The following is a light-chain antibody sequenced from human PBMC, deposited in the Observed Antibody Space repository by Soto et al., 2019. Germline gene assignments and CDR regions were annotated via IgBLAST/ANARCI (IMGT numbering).Light chain of an antibody. Sequence: EIVLTQSPGTLSLSPGERATLSCRASQSVTSNYLAWYQQKPGQAPNLLIYGASSRATGIPEKYSGSGSGTDFTLSISRLEPEDFAVYYCQQYGSSPQTFGQGTKVEIK. CDR1: QSVTSNY. V-gene: IGKV3-20*01. CDR3: QQYGSSPQT. J-gene: IGKJ1*01. CDR2: GAS.